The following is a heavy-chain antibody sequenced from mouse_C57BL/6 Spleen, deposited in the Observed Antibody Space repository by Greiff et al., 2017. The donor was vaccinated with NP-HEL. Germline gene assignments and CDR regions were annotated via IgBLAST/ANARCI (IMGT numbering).Heavy chain of an antibody. CDR3: ARRAIYYDYDGPIYYAMDY. D-gene: IGHD2-4*01. Sequence: QVQLKQSGAELVRPGTSVKVSCKASGYAFTNYLIEWVKQRPGQGLEWIGVINPGSGGTNYNEKFKGKATLTADKSSSTAYMQLSSLTSEDSAVYFWARRAIYYDYDGPIYYAMDYWGQGTSVTVSS. J-gene: IGHJ4*01. V-gene: IGHV1-54*01. CDR1: GYAFTNYL. CDR2: INPGSGGT.